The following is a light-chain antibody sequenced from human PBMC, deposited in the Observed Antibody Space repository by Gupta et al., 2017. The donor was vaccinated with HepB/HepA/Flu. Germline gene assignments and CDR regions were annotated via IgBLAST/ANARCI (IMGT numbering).Light chain of an antibody. CDR3: QQFNDWPRT. CDR1: QSVSSN. J-gene: IGKJ1*01. CDR2: GAS. Sequence: ELVLPQSPTTLYVSPGERATLSCRASQSVSSNVAWYQQKPGQAPRLLIYGASTRATGIPDRFSGSGSGTEFTLTISGLQSEDFAVYYCQQFNDWPRTCGQGTKVEIK. V-gene: IGKV3-15*01.